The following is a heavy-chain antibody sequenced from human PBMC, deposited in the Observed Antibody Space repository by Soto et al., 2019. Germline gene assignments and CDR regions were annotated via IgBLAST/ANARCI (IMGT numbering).Heavy chain of an antibody. J-gene: IGHJ6*03. CDR3: AKADSNYAGRFSYYYMDV. Sequence: QVQLVQSGTEVKKPGASVKVSCKASGYTFMSYGISWVRQAPGQGPEWMGWISGYNGNTHYPQKFQGKVTMTTDTSTSTAYMELRSLRSDDTAVYYCAKADSNYAGRFSYYYMDVWGNGTLVTVSS. CDR2: ISGYNGNT. CDR1: GYTFMSYG. V-gene: IGHV1-18*01. D-gene: IGHD4-4*01.